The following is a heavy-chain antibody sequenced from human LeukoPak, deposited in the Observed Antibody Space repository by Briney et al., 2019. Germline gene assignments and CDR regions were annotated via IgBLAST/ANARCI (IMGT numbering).Heavy chain of an antibody. CDR3: ARGKFDFDY. D-gene: IGHD3-16*01. J-gene: IGHJ4*02. V-gene: IGHV3-7*01. CDR1: GLTLSSYW. CDR2: INQDGSEK. Sequence: GGSLRLSCAASGLTLSSYWMSWVRQAPGKGLERVANINQDGSEKYYVDSVKGRFTVSRDNAKNSLYLQMNSLRVEDTAVYYCARGKFDFDYWGQGTLVTVSS.